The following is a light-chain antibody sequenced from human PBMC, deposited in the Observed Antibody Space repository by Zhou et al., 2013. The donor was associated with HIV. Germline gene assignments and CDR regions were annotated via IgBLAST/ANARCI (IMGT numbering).Light chain of an antibody. J-gene: IGKJ4*01. V-gene: IGKV1-27*01. CDR1: QYINYY. CDR3: QKYNSAPLT. CDR2: AAS. Sequence: DIQMTQSPSSLSVSVGDRVTITCRASQYINYYLAWFQQKPGKVPKLLIYAASTLQSGVPSRFSGSGSGTEFTLTISSLQPEDVATYYCQKYNSAPLTFGGGTKVEIK.